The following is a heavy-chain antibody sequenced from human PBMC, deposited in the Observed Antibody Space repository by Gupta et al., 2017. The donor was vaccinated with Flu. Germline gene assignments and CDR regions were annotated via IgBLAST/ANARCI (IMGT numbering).Heavy chain of an antibody. D-gene: IGHD4-17*01. V-gene: IGHV3-74*03. Sequence: EMQLVESGGGLVQPGGSLRLSCAASGFTFSSSYLQWVRQAPGKGLVWVSRINPDVSSTTYAESVKGRFTISRDNAKNTLYLQINSLGDDDTAVYYCATVTSGCWGQGTLVTVSS. J-gene: IGHJ4*02. CDR3: ATVTSGC. CDR2: INPDVSST. CDR1: GFTFSSSY.